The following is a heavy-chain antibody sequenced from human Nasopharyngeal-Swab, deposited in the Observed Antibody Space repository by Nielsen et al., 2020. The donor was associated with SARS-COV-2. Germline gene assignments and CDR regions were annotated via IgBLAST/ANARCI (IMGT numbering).Heavy chain of an antibody. V-gene: IGHV1-18*01. CDR3: ARGIAAAGQTTPDY. CDR2: ISAYNGNT. J-gene: IGHJ4*02. CDR1: GYTFTSYG. Sequence: ASVKVSCKASGYTFTSYGISWVRQAPGQGLEWMGWISAYNGNTNYAQKLQGRVTMTTDTSTSTAYMELRSLRSDDTAVYYCARGIAAAGQTTPDYWSQGTLVTVSS. D-gene: IGHD6-13*01.